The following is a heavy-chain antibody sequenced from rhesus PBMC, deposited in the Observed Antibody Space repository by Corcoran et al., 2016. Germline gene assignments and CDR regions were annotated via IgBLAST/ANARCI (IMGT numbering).Heavy chain of an antibody. Sequence: QLQLQESGPGLVKPSETLSVTCAVSGGSISSSYWSWIRQPPGKGLEWIGYIYGSGSSTTYNPSLKSRVTLSVDTSKNQLSLKLSSVTAADTAVYYCASGYSGSPAYFDYWGQGVLVTVSS. J-gene: IGHJ4*01. CDR2: IYGSGSST. D-gene: IGHD1-44*02. CDR1: GGSISSSY. CDR3: ASGYSGSPAYFDY. V-gene: IGHV4-169*02.